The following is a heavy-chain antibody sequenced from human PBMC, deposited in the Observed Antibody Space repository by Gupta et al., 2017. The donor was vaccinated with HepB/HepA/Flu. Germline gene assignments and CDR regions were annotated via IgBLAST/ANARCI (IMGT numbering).Heavy chain of an antibody. CDR1: GFPFRAYT. Sequence: QLVVSGGGLGKPGWSLRFSCAASGFPFRAYTMYWVRQAPGKGLEWVSAISSGSTYIYYSDSVKGRFTVARDNAKNSLYLQMNSLRPEDTAVYYCTRDPEYCGSGACYSDAFDIWGQGTTLTVSS. J-gene: IGHJ3*02. V-gene: IGHV3-21*02. CDR3: TRDPEYCGSGACYSDAFDI. D-gene: IGHD2-15*01. CDR2: ISSGSTYI.